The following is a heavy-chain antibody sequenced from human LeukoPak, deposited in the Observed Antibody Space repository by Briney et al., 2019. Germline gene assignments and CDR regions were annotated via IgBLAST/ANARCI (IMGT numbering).Heavy chain of an antibody. Sequence: WGSLRLSCAASGLTFSSYNMNWVRQAPGKGLEWVSFISSSSDYIYYADSLKGRFTISRDNAKNSVYLQMNSLRADDTAVYYCASGGTYVLDYWGQGTLVTVSA. CDR2: ISSSSDYI. V-gene: IGHV3-21*01. J-gene: IGHJ4*02. CDR3: ASGGTYVLDY. CDR1: GLTFSSYN. D-gene: IGHD3-16*01.